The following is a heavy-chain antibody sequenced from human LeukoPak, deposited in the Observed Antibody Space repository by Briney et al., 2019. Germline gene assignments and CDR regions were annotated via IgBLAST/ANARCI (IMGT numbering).Heavy chain of an antibody. Sequence: SQTLSLTCTVSGGSISSGIYYWYWIRQPAGKGLEWVGRFYTGGSTNYNPSLKSRVTISVDTSKNQFSLNLSSVTAADTAVYFCATTFSGDRDYWGQGTLVTVSS. CDR1: GGSISSGIYY. J-gene: IGHJ4*02. CDR2: FYTGGST. D-gene: IGHD4-17*01. V-gene: IGHV4-61*02. CDR3: ATTFSGDRDY.